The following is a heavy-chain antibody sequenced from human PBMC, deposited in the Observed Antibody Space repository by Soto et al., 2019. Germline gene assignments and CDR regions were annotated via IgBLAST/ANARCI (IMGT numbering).Heavy chain of an antibody. D-gene: IGHD2-15*01. CDR3: ARATYTSGLLFYLDY. Sequence: ASVKVSCKASGYTFTYYHVHWVRRAPGQGLEWMGIINPYGGDTTYAQEFQGRVTMTRDTSTSTVYMELSSLRSEDTALYYCARATYTSGLLFYLDYWGPGAMVTVYS. CDR2: INPYGGDT. J-gene: IGHJ4*02. V-gene: IGHV1-46*01. CDR1: GYTFTYYH.